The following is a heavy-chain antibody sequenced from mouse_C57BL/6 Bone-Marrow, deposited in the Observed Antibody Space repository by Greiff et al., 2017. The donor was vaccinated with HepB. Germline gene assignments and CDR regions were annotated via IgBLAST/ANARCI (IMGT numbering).Heavy chain of an antibody. V-gene: IGHV7-1*01. CDR3: ARDADYSNHYYAMDY. CDR2: SRNKANDYTT. Sequence: EVQVVESGGGLVQSGRSLRLSCATSGFTFSDFYMEWVRQAPGKGLEWIAASRNKANDYTTEYSASVKGRFIVSRDTSQSILYLQMNALRAEDTAIYYCARDADYSNHYYAMDYWGQGTSVTVSS. CDR1: GFTFSDFY. J-gene: IGHJ4*01. D-gene: IGHD2-5*01.